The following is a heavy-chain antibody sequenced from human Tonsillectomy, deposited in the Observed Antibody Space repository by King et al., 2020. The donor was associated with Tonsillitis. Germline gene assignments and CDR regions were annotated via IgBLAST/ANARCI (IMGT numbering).Heavy chain of an antibody. D-gene: IGHD1-14*01. CDR3: ARGRTVWYFDL. CDR2: INHSGGT. Sequence: VQLHQWGAGLLKPSETLSLSCAVYGGSFSGYYWNWIRQRPGKGLEWVGKINHSGGTNYNPSLKSRVTVSVDTSKNQLSLSLTSVTAADTAVYYCARGRTVWYFDLWGRGTLVTVSS. V-gene: IGHV4-34*01. J-gene: IGHJ2*01. CDR1: GGSFSGYY.